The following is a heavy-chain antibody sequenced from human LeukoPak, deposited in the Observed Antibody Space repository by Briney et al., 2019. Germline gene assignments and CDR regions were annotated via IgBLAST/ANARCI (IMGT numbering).Heavy chain of an antibody. J-gene: IGHJ5*02. CDR1: GFTFSSYG. Sequence: GGSLRLSCAASGFTFSSYGMHWVRQAPGKGLEWVAVISYDGSNKYYADSVKGRITISRDNSKNTLYLQMNSLRAEDTAVYYCARDQSSGYYLNWFDPWGQGTLVTVSS. CDR2: ISYDGSNK. V-gene: IGHV3-30*03. D-gene: IGHD3-22*01. CDR3: ARDQSSGYYLNWFDP.